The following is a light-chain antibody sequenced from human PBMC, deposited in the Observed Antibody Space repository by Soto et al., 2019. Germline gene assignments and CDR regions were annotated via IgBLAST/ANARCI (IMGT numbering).Light chain of an antibody. CDR1: QNISVW. Sequence: DIQMTQSPSTLSASVGDGVTITCRASQNISVWLAWYQQRPGKAPKFLIYDASSLETGVPSRFSGSGSGTEFTLTIRSLQPDDFATYYCQQYDNLPLTFGGGTNVQIK. CDR3: QQYDNLPLT. V-gene: IGKV1-5*01. CDR2: DAS. J-gene: IGKJ4*01.